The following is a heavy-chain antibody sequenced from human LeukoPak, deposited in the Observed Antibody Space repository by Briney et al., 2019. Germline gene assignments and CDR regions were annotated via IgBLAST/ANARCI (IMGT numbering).Heavy chain of an antibody. D-gene: IGHD3-3*01. V-gene: IGHV4-59*01. CDR1: GGSLSNYY. CDR3: ARGDFWSLKGNYFDY. CDR2: IFYSGYT. Sequence: ASETLSLTCSVSGGSLSNYYWNWIRQSPGKGLEWIGYIFYSGYTDYNPSLKSRVTISVDTSKNEFSLKLRSVTAADTAVYYCARGDFWSLKGNYFDYWGQGSLVTVSS. J-gene: IGHJ4*02.